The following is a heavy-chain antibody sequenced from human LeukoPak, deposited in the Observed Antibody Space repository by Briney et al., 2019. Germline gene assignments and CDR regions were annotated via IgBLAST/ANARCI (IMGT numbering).Heavy chain of an antibody. CDR1: GFTFSSYG. V-gene: IGHV3-33*01. J-gene: IGHJ4*02. Sequence: GGSLRLSCAASGFTFSSYGMHWVRQAPGKGLEWVAVIWYDGSNKYYADSVKGRFTISRDNSKNTLYLQMNSLRAEDTAVYYCARENARHYDSSGYYSAFDYWGQGTLVTVSS. CDR3: ARENARHYDSSGYYSAFDY. CDR2: IWYDGSNK. D-gene: IGHD3-22*01.